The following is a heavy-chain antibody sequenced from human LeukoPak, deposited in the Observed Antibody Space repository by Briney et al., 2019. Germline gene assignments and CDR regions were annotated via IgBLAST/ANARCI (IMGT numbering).Heavy chain of an antibody. D-gene: IGHD2-21*02. CDR3: AKAFSVTDNWFDP. V-gene: IGHV3-23*01. CDR2: ISGSGSST. J-gene: IGHJ5*02. Sequence: GGSLRLSCEASGFTFSSYAMTWVRQAPGKGLDWVSGISGSGSSTYYADSVKGRFTISRDTSKNTLYLQMNSLRAEDTAVYYCAKAFSVTDNWFDPWGQGTLVTVSS. CDR1: GFTFSSYA.